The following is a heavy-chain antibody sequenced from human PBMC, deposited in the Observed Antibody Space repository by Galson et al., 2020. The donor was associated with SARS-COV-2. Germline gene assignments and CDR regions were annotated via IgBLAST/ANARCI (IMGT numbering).Heavy chain of an antibody. J-gene: IGHJ4*02. CDR1: GGSISSSSYY. V-gene: IGHV4-39*07. D-gene: IGHD3-3*01. Sequence: SETLSLTCTVSGGSISSSSYYWGWIRQPPGKGLEWIGSIYYSGSTYYNPSLKSRVTISVDTSKNQFSLKLSSVTAADTAVYYCARGGGTIFGVVMMLGYFDYWGQVTLVTVSA. CDR3: ARGGGTIFGVVMMLGYFDY. CDR2: IYYSGST.